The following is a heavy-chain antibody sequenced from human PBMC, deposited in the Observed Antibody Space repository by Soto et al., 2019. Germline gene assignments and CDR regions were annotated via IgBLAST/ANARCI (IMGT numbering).Heavy chain of an antibody. CDR1: GFTFSSYA. CDR2: ISGSGGST. J-gene: IGHJ4*02. CDR3: AKVGEQQLVEGSVDY. V-gene: IGHV3-23*01. D-gene: IGHD6-13*01. Sequence: EVQLLESGGGLVQPGGSLRLSCAASGFTFSSYAMSWVRQAPGKGLEWVSAISGSGGSTYYADSVKGRFTISRDNSKNTLYMQMNSLRAEDTAVYYCAKVGEQQLVEGSVDYWGQGTLVTVSS.